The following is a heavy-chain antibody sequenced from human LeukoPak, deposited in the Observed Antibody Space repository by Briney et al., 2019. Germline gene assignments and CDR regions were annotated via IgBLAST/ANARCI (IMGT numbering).Heavy chain of an antibody. CDR2: INHSGST. J-gene: IGHJ4*02. CDR3: ARSGYGSGTSFDY. D-gene: IGHD3-10*01. V-gene: IGHV4-34*01. Sequence: SETLSLTCAVYGGSFSGYYWSWIRQPPGKGLEWIGEINHSGSTNYNPSLKSRVTISVDTSKNQFSLKLSSVTAADTAVSYCARSGYGSGTSFDYWGQGTLVTVSS. CDR1: GGSFSGYY.